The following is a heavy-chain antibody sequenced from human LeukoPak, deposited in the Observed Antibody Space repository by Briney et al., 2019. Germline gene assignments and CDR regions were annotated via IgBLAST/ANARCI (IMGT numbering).Heavy chain of an antibody. J-gene: IGHJ5*02. D-gene: IGHD3-3*01. V-gene: IGHV3-23*01. CDR1: GFTFSSYA. CDR2: ISGSGGST. Sequence: RGSLRVSCAPSGFTFSSYAMSWVRQAPGKGLEWVSAISGSGGSTYYADSVKGRFTISRDNSKNTLYLQMNSLRAEDTAVYYCAKDRRVEWVNWFDPWGQGTLVTVSS. CDR3: AKDRRVEWVNWFDP.